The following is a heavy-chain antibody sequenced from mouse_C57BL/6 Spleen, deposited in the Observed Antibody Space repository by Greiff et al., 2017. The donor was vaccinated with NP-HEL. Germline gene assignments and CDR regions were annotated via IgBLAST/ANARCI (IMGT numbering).Heavy chain of an antibody. J-gene: IGHJ3*01. D-gene: IGHD1-2*01. V-gene: IGHV5-9*01. Sequence: EVMLVESGGGLVKPGGSLKLSCAASGFTFSSYTMSWVRQTPEKRLEWVATISGGGGNTYYPDSVKGRFTISRDNAKNTLYLQMSSLRSEDTALYYCAKDGYPRGFAYWGQGTLVTVSA. CDR3: AKDGYPRGFAY. CDR2: ISGGGGNT. CDR1: GFTFSSYT.